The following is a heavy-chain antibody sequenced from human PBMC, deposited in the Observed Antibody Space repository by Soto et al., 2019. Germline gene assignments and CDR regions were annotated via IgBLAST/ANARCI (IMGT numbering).Heavy chain of an antibody. CDR2: IYYSGST. J-gene: IGHJ3*02. V-gene: IGHV4-39*01. D-gene: IGHD5-12*01. CDR3: AEGGYGWIDSFDI. CDR1: GGSISSSSYY. Sequence: SETLSLTCTVSGGSISSSSYYWGWIRQPPGKGLEWIGSIYYSGSTYYNPSLKSRVTISVDTSKNQFSLKLSSVTAADTAVYYCAEGGYGWIDSFDIWGQGTMVTVSS.